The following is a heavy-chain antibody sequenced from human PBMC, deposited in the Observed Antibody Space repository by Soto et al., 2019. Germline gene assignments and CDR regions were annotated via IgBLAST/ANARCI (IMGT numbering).Heavy chain of an antibody. CDR1: GSTFSAYA. Sequence: GGSLRLSCAASGSTFSAYAMTWVGQSPGRGLEWVSTILHDETPFYTDSVKGRFTISRDNVRGTLYLQMNGLRVEDAALYFCAKDLFPTSGQRFFFESWGQGSLVTVSS. V-gene: IGHV3-23*01. J-gene: IGHJ4*02. CDR3: AKDLFPTSGQRFFFES. CDR2: ILHDETP. D-gene: IGHD2-21*01.